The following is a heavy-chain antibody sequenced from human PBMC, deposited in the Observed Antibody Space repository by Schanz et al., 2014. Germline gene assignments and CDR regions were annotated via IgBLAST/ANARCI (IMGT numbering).Heavy chain of an antibody. D-gene: IGHD2-15*01. J-gene: IGHJ3*02. V-gene: IGHV3-21*01. CDR1: GFIFSNFA. CDR3: ARVLRGVLPATLGDAFDI. Sequence: EVQLVESGGGLVQPGGSLRLSCAASGFIFSNFAMNWVRQAPGKGLEWVSSISSSSTYIYYTDSLKGRFTISRDNAKNSLYLQMNSLRAEDTAMYYCARVLRGVLPATLGDAFDIWGQGTMVTISS. CDR2: ISSSSTYI.